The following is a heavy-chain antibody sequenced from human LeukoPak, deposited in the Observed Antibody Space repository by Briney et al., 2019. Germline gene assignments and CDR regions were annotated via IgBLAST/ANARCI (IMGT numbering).Heavy chain of an antibody. CDR1: GYTFTGYY. D-gene: IGHD2-21*02. CDR3: ARDYCGGDCFPDY. CDR2: INPNSGDT. Sequence: ASVEVSCKPSGYTFTGYYVHWVRQAPGQGLEWMGRINPNSGDTNYAQKFQGRVTMTRDTSISTAYMELSRLRSDDTAVYYCARDYCGGDCFPDYWGQGTLVTVSS. J-gene: IGHJ4*02. V-gene: IGHV1-2*06.